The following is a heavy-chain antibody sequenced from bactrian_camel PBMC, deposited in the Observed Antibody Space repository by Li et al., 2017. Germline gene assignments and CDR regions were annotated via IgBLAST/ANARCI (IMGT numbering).Heavy chain of an antibody. CDR3: AAKKFCFSREYNY. V-gene: IGHV3S28*01. CDR1: GLTFHRSC. D-gene: IGHD3*01. Sequence: QLVESGGGSVQAGGSLRLSCAASGLTFHRSCMGWFRQAPGKEREGVARIDIGSRIAYYVDADSVKGRFAISQNNAEHTLYPHMTNLKPEDTAMYFCAAKKFCFSREYNYWGQGTQVTVS. J-gene: IGHJ4*01. CDR2: IDIGSRIA.